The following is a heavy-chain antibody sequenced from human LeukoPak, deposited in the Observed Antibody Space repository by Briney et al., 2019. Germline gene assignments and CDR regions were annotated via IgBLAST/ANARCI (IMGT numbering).Heavy chain of an antibody. CDR2: IRYDGSNK. CDR3: ATTVTTDDAFDI. D-gene: IGHD4-17*01. Sequence: GGSLRLSCAASGFTFSSYGMHWVRQAPGKGLEWVAFIRYDGSNKYYADSVKGRFTISRDNSKNTLYLQMNSLRAEDTAVYYCATTVTTDDAFDIWGQGTMVTVSS. V-gene: IGHV3-30*02. J-gene: IGHJ3*02. CDR1: GFTFSSYG.